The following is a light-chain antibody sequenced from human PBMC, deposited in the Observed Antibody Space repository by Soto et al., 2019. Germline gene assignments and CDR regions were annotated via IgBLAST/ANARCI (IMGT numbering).Light chain of an antibody. J-gene: IGKJ3*01. CDR3: QQYNNWPPEIT. Sequence: EIVMTQSPATLSVSPGERATLSCRASQIVSSNLAWYQQKPGQAPRLLIYGASTRATDIPARFSGSGSGTEFTLTISSLQSEDFAIYYCQQYNNWPPEITFGPGTKVDIK. CDR2: GAS. CDR1: QIVSSN. V-gene: IGKV3-15*01.